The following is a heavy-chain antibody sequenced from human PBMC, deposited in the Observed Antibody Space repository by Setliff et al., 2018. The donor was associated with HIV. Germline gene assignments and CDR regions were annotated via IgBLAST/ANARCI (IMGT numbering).Heavy chain of an antibody. CDR3: ARRALQDSTITSSNWFDS. CDR1: GDSISRYS. D-gene: IGHD2-2*01. V-gene: IGHV4-4*09. CDR2: VYSNGET. Sequence: LSLTCTVSGDSISRYSWNWIRQPPGKGLEWIGYVYSNGETYYNPSLKSRVTMSTDTSKNQFSLNLNSATAADTAVYFCARRALQDSTITSSNWFDSWGQGTLVTSPQ. J-gene: IGHJ5*01.